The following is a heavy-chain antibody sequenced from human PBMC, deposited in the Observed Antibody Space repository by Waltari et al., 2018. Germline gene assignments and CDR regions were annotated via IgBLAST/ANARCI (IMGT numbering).Heavy chain of an antibody. V-gene: IGHV4-38-2*01. D-gene: IGHD2-2*01. CDR2: IYQGGDK. CDR3: VRNGLGYCTSSTCYKNDD. J-gene: IGHJ1*01. CDR1: GYLINSGYY. Sequence: QVQLQESGPGLVRPSETLSLTCAVSGYLINSGYYWGWVRQTPGKGLQWIGTIYQGGDKFSNPSLARRVTMSLDTSKNQLVLKLTSVTAEDTAMYYCVRNGLGYCTSSTCYKNDDWGQGTLVTVSS.